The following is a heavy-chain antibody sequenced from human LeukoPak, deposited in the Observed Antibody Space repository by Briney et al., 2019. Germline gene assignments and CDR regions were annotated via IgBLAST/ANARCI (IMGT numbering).Heavy chain of an antibody. CDR3: ARGSGIITGIDE. V-gene: IGHV3-74*01. J-gene: IGHJ4*02. CDR1: GFTFSSHW. Sequence: GGSLRLSCAASGFTFSSHWMHWACQAPGKGLVWVSRIKDDGSHTNYADSVKGRFTISRDNAKNTLSLQMNSLRAEDTAVYYCARGSGIITGIDEWGQGTLVTVSS. D-gene: IGHD6-25*01. CDR2: IKDDGSHT.